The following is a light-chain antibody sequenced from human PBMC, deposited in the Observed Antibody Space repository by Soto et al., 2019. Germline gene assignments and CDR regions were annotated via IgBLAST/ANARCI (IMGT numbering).Light chain of an antibody. CDR2: DAS. J-gene: IGKJ1*01. Sequence: DIQMTQSPSTLSAFVGDRVTITCRASQSISWWLAWYQQKPGQAPKLLIYDASALESGVPSRFSGSGSGTEFTLTISNLQPDDFASYYCQQYNSYWTLGQGTKVEIK. V-gene: IGKV1-5*01. CDR1: QSISWW. CDR3: QQYNSYWT.